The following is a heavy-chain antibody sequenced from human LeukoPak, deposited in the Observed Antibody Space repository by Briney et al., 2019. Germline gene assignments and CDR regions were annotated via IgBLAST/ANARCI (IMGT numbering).Heavy chain of an antibody. V-gene: IGHV1-18*01. CDR3: ARVRPDAFDI. CDR2: ISAYNGNT. Sequence: GASVTVSCMASGYTFTSYGISWVRQAPGQGREWMGWISAYNGNTNYAQKLQGRVTITTDTSTSTAYMELRSLRSDDTAVYYCARVRPDAFDIWGQGTMVTVSS. CDR1: GYTFTSYG. J-gene: IGHJ3*02.